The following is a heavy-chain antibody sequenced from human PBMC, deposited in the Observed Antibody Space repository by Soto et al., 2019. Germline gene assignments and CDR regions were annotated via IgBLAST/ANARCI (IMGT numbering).Heavy chain of an antibody. CDR3: SRRIRSCDFES. Sequence: SDTLSLTCPVSSGIISTISYSWGWIRQPRGKGLEWIGSVFYMGRAYFKASLKTRVSVSVDTSRNQISLKLACYSAGDTASYHGSRRIRSCDFESWGQGAPVPVCS. CDR2: VFYMGRA. J-gene: IGHJ4*02. V-gene: IGHV4-39*01. CDR1: SGIISTISYS.